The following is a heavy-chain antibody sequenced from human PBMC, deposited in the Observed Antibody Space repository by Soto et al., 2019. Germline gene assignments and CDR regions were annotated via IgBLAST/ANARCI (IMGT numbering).Heavy chain of an antibody. D-gene: IGHD6-19*01. J-gene: IGHJ5*02. Sequence: GESLRLSYAATGYTFSNYSMNWVRQAPGKGLEWVSSISSSSSYIYYADSVKGRFTISRDNAKNSLYLQMNSLRPEDTAVYYCARVSWAGSWRGWFDPWGQGTLVTVSS. CDR1: GYTFSNYS. CDR3: ARVSWAGSWRGWFDP. V-gene: IGHV3-21*01. CDR2: ISSSSSYI.